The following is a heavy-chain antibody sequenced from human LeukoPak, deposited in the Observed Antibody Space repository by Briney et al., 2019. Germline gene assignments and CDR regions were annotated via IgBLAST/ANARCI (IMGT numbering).Heavy chain of an antibody. CDR3: VRHGGSYFIY. CDR1: GGSISGYY. CDR2: IHSSGNT. J-gene: IGHJ4*02. D-gene: IGHD1-26*01. V-gene: IGHV4-59*08. Sequence: SETLSLTCTVSGGSISGYYWSWIRQPPGKALEWIGYIHSSGNTVYNPSLKSRVTIAVDTSKNQFSLKLGSVTAVDTAIYYCVRHGGSYFIYWGQGTLVTVSS.